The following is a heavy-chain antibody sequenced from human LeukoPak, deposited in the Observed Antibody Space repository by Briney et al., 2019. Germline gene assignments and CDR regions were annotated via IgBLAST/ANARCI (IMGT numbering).Heavy chain of an antibody. CDR3: ARGVTRWLQLGLFDY. J-gene: IGHJ4*02. CDR1: GFTFSSYD. V-gene: IGHV3-13*01. D-gene: IGHD5-24*01. CDR2: IGTAGDT. Sequence: GGSLRLSCAASGFTFSSYDMHWVRQATGKGLEWVSVIGTAGDTYYPGSVKGRFTISRENAKNSLYLQMNSLRAEDTAVYYCARGVTRWLQLGLFDYWGQGTLVTVSS.